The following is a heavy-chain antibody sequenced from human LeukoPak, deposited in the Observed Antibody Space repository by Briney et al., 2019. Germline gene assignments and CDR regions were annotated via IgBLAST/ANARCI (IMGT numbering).Heavy chain of an antibody. Sequence: SETLSLTCTVSGGSISSYYWSWIRQPPGKGLEWIGYIYYSGSTNYNPSLKSRVTISVDTSKNQFSLKLSSVTAADTAVYYCARHSSGSFVNFDYWGQGTLVTVSS. CDR3: ARHSSGSFVNFDY. V-gene: IGHV4-59*08. CDR2: IYYSGST. CDR1: GGSISSYY. D-gene: IGHD1-26*01. J-gene: IGHJ4*02.